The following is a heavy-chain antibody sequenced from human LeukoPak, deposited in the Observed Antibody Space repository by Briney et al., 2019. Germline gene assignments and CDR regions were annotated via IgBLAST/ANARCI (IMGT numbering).Heavy chain of an antibody. CDR1: GGSFSGYY. J-gene: IGHJ6*02. V-gene: IGHV4-34*01. Sequence: SETLSLTCAVYGGSFSGYYWSWIRQPPGKGLEWIGEINHCGSTNYNPSLKSRVTISVDTSKNQFSLKLSSVTAADTAVYYCARVRVAAAGRYYYYGMDVWGQGTTVTVSS. CDR3: ARVRVAAAGRYYYYGMDV. D-gene: IGHD6-13*01. CDR2: INHCGST.